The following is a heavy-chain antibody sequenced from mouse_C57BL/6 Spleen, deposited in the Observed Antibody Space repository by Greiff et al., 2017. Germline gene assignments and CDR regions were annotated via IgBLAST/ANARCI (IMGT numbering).Heavy chain of an antibody. Sequence: QVQLQQPGAELVKPGASVKMSCKASGYTFTSYWITWVKQRPGQGLEWIGDIYPGSGSTNYNEKFKSKATLTVDTSSSTAYMQLSRLTSEDSAVYYCAMITTVVDYFGYWGQGTTLTVSS. CDR3: AMITTVVDYFGY. J-gene: IGHJ2*01. CDR1: GYTFTSYW. D-gene: IGHD1-1*01. V-gene: IGHV1-55*01. CDR2: IYPGSGST.